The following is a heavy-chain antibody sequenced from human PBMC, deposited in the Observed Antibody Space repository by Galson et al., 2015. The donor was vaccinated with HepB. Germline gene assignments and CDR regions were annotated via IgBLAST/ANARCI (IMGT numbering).Heavy chain of an antibody. J-gene: IGHJ4*02. CDR2: INHSGST. CDR1: GGSFSGYY. CDR3: ARVAMTTVTHYFDY. V-gene: IGHV4-34*01. Sequence: TLSLTCAVYGGSFSGYYWSWIRQPPGKGLEWIGEINHSGSTNYNPSLKSRVTISVDTSKNQFSLKLSSVTAADTAVYYCARVAMTTVTHYFDYWGQGTLVTVSS. D-gene: IGHD4-17*01.